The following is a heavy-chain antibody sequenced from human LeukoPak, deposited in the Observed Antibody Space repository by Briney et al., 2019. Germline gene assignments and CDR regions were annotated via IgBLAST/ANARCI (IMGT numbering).Heavy chain of an antibody. V-gene: IGHV1-2*02. J-gene: IGHJ4*02. Sequence: ASVKVSCKASGYTFTGYYMHWVRQAPGQGLEWMGWINPNSGGTNYAQKFQGRVTMTRDTSISAAYMELSRLRSDDTAVYYCARVRPGFDWRGYFDYWGQGTLVTVSS. CDR3: ARVRPGFDWRGYFDY. D-gene: IGHD3-9*01. CDR2: INPNSGGT. CDR1: GYTFTGYY.